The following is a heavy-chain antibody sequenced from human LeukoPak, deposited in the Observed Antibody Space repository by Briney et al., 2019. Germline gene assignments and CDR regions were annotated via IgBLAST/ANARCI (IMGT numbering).Heavy chain of an antibody. J-gene: IGHJ4*02. CDR3: AREHRYYDSSGYDY. V-gene: IGHV4-4*02. CDR1: GGSISSSNW. Sequence: ASETLSLTCAVSGGSISSSNWWSWVRQPPGKGLEWIGEIYHSGSTNYNPSLKSRVTISVDTSKNQFSLKLSSVTAADTAVYYCAREHRYYDSSGYDYWGQGTLVTVSS. CDR2: IYHSGST. D-gene: IGHD3-22*01.